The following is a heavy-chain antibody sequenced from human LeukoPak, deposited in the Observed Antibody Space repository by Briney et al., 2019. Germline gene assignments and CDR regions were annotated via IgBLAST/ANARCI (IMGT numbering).Heavy chain of an antibody. D-gene: IGHD3-22*01. CDR1: GYTFTTYG. J-gene: IGHJ3*02. CDR3: ARNYYDNSGQSPFDI. V-gene: IGHV1-18*01. CDR2: ISAYNGDT. Sequence: GASVKVSCKASGYTFTTYGIAWVRQAPGQGLEWMGWISAYNGDTNFSQKFQGRVTLTTDTSTNTAYMELRSLRSGDTAIYYCARNYYDNSGQSPFDIWGQGTVVIVSS.